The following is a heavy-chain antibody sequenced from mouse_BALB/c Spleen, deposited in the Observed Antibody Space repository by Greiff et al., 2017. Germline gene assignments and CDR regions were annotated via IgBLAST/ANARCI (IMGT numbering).Heavy chain of an antibody. CDR1: GFTFSSFG. CDR3: ARGGLWLPYDFDY. J-gene: IGHJ2*01. Sequence: EVKLQESGGGLVQPGGSRKLSCAASGFTFSSFGMHWVRQAPEKGLEWVAYISSGSSTTYYADTVKGRFTISRDNPKNTLFLQMTSLRSEDTAMYYCARGGLWLPYDFDYWGQGTTLTVSS. CDR2: ISSGSSTT. D-gene: IGHD2-2*01. V-gene: IGHV5-17*02.